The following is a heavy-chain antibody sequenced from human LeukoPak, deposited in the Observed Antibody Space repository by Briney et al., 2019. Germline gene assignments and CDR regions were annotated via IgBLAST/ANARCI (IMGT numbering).Heavy chain of an antibody. CDR1: GYTFTSYG. V-gene: IGHV1-18*01. D-gene: IGHD2-21*02. CDR2: ISAYNGNT. Sequence: ASVKVSCKASGYTFTSYGIGWVRQAPGQGLEWMGWISAYNGNTNYAQKLQGRVTMTTDTSTSTAYMELRSLRSDDTAVYHCARAGVVMVTAAPTKNVAYYYYGMDVWGQGTTVTVSS. J-gene: IGHJ6*02. CDR3: ARAGVVMVTAAPTKNVAYYYYGMDV.